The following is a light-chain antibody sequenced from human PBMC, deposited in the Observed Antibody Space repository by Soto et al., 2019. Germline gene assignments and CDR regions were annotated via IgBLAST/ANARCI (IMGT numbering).Light chain of an antibody. V-gene: IGLV1-40*01. CDR3: QSYDSSLSGSYV. CDR1: SSKIGAGYD. Sequence: QSVLTQPPSVSGAPGQRVTISCTGSSSKIGAGYDVHWYQQLPGTAPKLLIYGNSNRPSGVPDRFSGSQSGTSASLAITGLQAEDEADYYCQSYDSSLSGSYVFGTGTKVT. J-gene: IGLJ1*01. CDR2: GNS.